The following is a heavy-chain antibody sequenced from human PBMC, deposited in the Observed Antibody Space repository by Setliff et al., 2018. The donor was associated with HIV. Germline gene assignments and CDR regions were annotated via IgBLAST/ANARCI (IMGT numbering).Heavy chain of an antibody. CDR1: GGSIISGSNY. CDR2: IYTSGST. J-gene: IGHJ4*02. CDR3: ARDLPTLLSSSWAY. Sequence: SETLSLTCTVSGGSIISGSNYWSWIRQPAGKGLEWIGRIYTSGSTNYNPSLKSRVTMSVDTSKNQFSLNLNSVTAADTAVYYCARDLPTLLSSSWAYWGQGTLVTVSS. D-gene: IGHD6-13*01. V-gene: IGHV4-61*02.